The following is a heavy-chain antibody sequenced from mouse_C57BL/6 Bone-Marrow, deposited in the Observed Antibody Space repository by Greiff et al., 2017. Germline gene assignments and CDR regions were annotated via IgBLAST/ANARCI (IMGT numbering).Heavy chain of an antibody. CDR3: ACFDDDGRFDY. D-gene: IGHD2-4*01. V-gene: IGHV1-69*01. CDR2: IDPSDSYT. Sequence: VQLQQPGAELVMPGASVKLSCKASGYTFTSYWMHWVKQRPGQGLEWIGAIDPSDSYTNYNQKFKGKSTLTVDKSSSTAYMQLSSLTSEDSAVYYCACFDDDGRFDYWGQGTTLTVSA. CDR1: GYTFTSYW. J-gene: IGHJ2*01.